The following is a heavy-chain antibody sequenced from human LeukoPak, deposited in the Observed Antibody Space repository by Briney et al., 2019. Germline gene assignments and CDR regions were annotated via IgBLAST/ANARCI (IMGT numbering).Heavy chain of an antibody. D-gene: IGHD3-3*01. CDR2: INHSGNT. Sequence: SETLSLTCAVYGGSFSNYYWTWIRQSPGKGLEWIGEINHSGNTNDNPSLKSRVTISLDTSKNQFSLKLIPVTAADTAVYYCAREVRANDFWSGYSRGSIFDYWGQGTPVTVSS. V-gene: IGHV4-34*01. J-gene: IGHJ4*02. CDR3: AREVRANDFWSGYSRGSIFDY. CDR1: GGSFSNYY.